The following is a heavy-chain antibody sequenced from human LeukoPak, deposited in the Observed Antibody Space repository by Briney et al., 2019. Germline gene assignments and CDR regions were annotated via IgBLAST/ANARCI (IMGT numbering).Heavy chain of an antibody. CDR3: GKAAGFLDY. D-gene: IGHD6-13*01. V-gene: IGHV3-23*01. CDR1: GFTFTNYA. CDR2: ISGSGIDI. Sequence: PGGSLRLSCVASGFTFTNYAMIWVRQAPGKGLEWVSSISGSGIDIYSADSVKGRFTFSRDNSKNTVYLHINSLRAEDTDIYYCGKAAGFLDYWGQGALVTVSS. J-gene: IGHJ4*02.